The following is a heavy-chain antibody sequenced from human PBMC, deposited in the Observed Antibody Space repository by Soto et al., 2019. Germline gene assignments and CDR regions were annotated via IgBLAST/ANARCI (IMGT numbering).Heavy chain of an antibody. CDR2: IIPIFGTA. CDR3: VVYYDSSGYRKNYYYYGMDV. V-gene: IGHV1-69*13. CDR1: GGTFSSYA. J-gene: IGHJ6*02. Sequence: ASVKVSCKASGGTFSSYAISWVRQAPGQGLEWMGGIIPIFGTAKYAQKFQGRVTITADECTSTAYMELSSLRSEDTAMYYCVVYYDSSGYRKNYYYYGMDVWGQGTTVTVSS. D-gene: IGHD3-22*01.